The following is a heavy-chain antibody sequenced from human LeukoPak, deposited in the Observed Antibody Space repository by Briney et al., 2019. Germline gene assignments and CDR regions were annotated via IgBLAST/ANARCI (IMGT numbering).Heavy chain of an antibody. CDR3: ASPRRDYDILTGYYGYWFDP. V-gene: IGHV1-69*13. CDR1: GGTFSSYA. D-gene: IGHD3-9*01. Sequence: SVKVSCKASGGTFSSYAISWVRQAPGQGLEWMGGIIPIFGTANYAQKFQGRVTITADESTSTAYMELSSLRSEDTAVYYCASPRRDYDILTGYYGYWFDPWGQGTLVTASS. J-gene: IGHJ5*02. CDR2: IIPIFGTA.